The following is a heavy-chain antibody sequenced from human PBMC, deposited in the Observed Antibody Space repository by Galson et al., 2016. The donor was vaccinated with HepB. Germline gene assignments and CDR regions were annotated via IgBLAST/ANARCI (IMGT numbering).Heavy chain of an antibody. Sequence: SLTCTVSGGSVSSGDYYWNWIRQPPGKGPEWIASIYYSGNTNYNPSLKDRLSISADTANNQFSLKLNSVTAADTAIYFCARLGAALDYWGQGILVTVSS. CDR1: GGSVSSGDYY. CDR3: ARLGAALDY. D-gene: IGHD1-26*01. CDR2: IYYSGNT. V-gene: IGHV4-61*08. J-gene: IGHJ4*02.